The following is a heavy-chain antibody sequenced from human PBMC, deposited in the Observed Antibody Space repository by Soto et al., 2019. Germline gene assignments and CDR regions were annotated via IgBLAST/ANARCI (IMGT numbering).Heavy chain of an antibody. V-gene: IGHV4-59*12. D-gene: IGHD1-26*01. J-gene: IGHJ4*02. Sequence: QVQLQESGPGLVKPSETLSLTCTVSGGSIRSNYWSWIRQPPGKGLEWIGDINDSGSTTYNASLKSRVTISVDTSSNQVSLTLNSVTAADTAVYYCAGDIGSGSYRFALWGRGSLITVSS. CDR2: INDSGST. CDR3: AGDIGSGSYRFAL. CDR1: GGSIRSNY.